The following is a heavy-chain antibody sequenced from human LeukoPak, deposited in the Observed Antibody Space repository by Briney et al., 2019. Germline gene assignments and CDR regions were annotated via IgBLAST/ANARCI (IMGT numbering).Heavy chain of an antibody. V-gene: IGHV3-7*01. J-gene: IGHJ4*02. Sequence: GGSLRLSCAASVFTLCKALVSRVPESPGKEGEWVANIKQDGSEKYYVDSVKGRFTISRDNAKNSLYLQMNSLRAEDTAVYYCARDRQGYFDYWGQGTLVTVSS. CDR2: IKQDGSEK. CDR3: ARDRQGYFDY. CDR1: VFTLCKAL.